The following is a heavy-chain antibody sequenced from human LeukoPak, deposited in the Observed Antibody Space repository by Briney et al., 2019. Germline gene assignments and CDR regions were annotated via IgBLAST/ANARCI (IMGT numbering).Heavy chain of an antibody. D-gene: IGHD4-17*01. CDR3: ARGPFATVTTDIDY. V-gene: IGHV4-39*07. CDR1: GGSISISSYY. Sequence: PSETLSLTCTVSGGSISISSYYWGWIRQPPGKGLEWIGEINHSGSTNYNPSLKSRVTISVDTSKNQFSLKLSSVTAADTAVYYCARGPFATVTTDIDYWGQGTLVTVSS. J-gene: IGHJ4*02. CDR2: INHSGST.